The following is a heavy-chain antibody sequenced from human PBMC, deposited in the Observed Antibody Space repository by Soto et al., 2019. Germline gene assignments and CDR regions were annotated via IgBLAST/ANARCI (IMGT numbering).Heavy chain of an antibody. CDR3: ARDSLGTETTSWLDP. Sequence: QVQLVQSGAEVKKPGASVKVSCKASGYTFTNYGISWVRQAPGQGLEWMGWIIAYNGDTNYAQKVQGRVTMTSDTSTSTAYMELRSLISDATAIYYCARDSLGTETTSWLDPWGQGTRVTVSS. CDR1: GYTFTNYG. J-gene: IGHJ5*02. D-gene: IGHD4-4*01. CDR2: IIAYNGDT. V-gene: IGHV1-18*04.